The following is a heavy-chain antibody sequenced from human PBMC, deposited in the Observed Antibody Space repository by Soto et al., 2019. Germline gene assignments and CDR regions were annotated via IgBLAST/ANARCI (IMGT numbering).Heavy chain of an antibody. J-gene: IGHJ4*02. CDR2: IRSKAYGGTT. D-gene: IGHD6-19*01. CDR1: GFTFGDYA. Sequence: GGSLRLSCTASGFTFGDYAMSWFRQAPGKGLEWVGFIRSKAYGGTTEYAASVKGRFTISRDDSKSIAYLQMNSLKTEDTAVYYCTREPYSSGWYSDYWGQGTLVTVS. CDR3: TREPYSSGWYSDY. V-gene: IGHV3-49*03.